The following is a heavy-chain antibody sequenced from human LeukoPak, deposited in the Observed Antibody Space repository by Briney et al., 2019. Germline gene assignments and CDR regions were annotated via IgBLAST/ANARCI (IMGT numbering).Heavy chain of an antibody. Sequence: RPSETLSLTCPVSGGSISSSSYYWGWLRQPPGKGLEWIGTIYYSGSTYYNPSLKSRVTISVDTSKNQFSLKLSSVTAADTAVYYCARHGSPLKTFSVAARRGMDVWGKGTTVTVSS. CDR1: GGSISSSSYY. CDR3: ARHGSPLKTFSVAARRGMDV. V-gene: IGHV4-39*01. J-gene: IGHJ6*04. CDR2: IYYSGST. D-gene: IGHD6-6*01.